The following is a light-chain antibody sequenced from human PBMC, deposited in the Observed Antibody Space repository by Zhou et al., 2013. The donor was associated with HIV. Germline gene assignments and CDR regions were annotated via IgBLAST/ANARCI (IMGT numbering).Light chain of an antibody. Sequence: EIVMTQSPGTLSVSPGERATLSCRASQSVRSNLAWYQQKPGQAPRLLIYGASTRATGVPGRFSGSGSGTEFTLTISSLQSDDSAMYFCQYYNNQPPERTFG. CDR1: QSVRSN. V-gene: IGKV3-15*01. CDR2: GAS. CDR3: QYYNNQPPERT. J-gene: IGKJ1*01.